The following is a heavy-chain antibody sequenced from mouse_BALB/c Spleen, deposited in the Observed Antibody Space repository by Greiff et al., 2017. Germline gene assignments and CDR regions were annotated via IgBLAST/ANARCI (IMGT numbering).Heavy chain of an antibody. J-gene: IGHJ1*01. Sequence: EVQRVESGGGLVKPGGSLKLSCAASGFTFSSYAMSWVRQSPEKRLEWVAEISSGGSYTYYPDTVTGRFTISRDNAKNTLYLEMSSLRSEDTAMYYCAREGDGDWYFDVWGAGTTVTVSS. CDR3: AREGDGDWYFDV. CDR2: ISSGGSYT. CDR1: GFTFSSYA. D-gene: IGHD2-3*01. V-gene: IGHV5-9-4*01.